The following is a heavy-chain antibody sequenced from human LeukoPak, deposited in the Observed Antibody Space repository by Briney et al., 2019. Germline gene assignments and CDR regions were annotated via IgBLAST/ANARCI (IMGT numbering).Heavy chain of an antibody. J-gene: IGHJ6*03. V-gene: IGHV3-11*01. Sequence: GGSLRLSCAASGFTLSDYYMTWIRQAPGKGLEWVSDISSSGSTKYYADSVKGRFTISRDNAKNSLYLQMNSLRAEDTAVYYCAKGYSGYYYYYMDVWGKGTTVTVSS. CDR3: AKGYSGYYYYYMDV. D-gene: IGHD3-10*01. CDR2: ISSSGSTK. CDR1: GFTLSDYY.